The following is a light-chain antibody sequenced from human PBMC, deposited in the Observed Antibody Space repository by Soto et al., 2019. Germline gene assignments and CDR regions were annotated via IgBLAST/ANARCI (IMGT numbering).Light chain of an antibody. CDR2: GAS. CDR1: QSVRRDY. J-gene: IGKJ1*01. Sequence: DIVLTQSPVTLSLYPGERATLSCRASQSVRRDYLAWLQQKPGQAPRVLIYGASSRAAGIPDRFSGSGSGTAFTLTISRLEAEDSAVYYCQQYGAAPRTFGQGTKVDIK. V-gene: IGKV3-20*01. CDR3: QQYGAAPRT.